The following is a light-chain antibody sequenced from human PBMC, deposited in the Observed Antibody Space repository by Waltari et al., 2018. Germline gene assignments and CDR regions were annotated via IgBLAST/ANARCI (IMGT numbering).Light chain of an antibody. CDR1: QMVSRA. CDR2: GAA. Sequence: EIVLTQSPGTLSLSPGERATLSCRASQMVSRALAWYQQKPGPAPRLLIYGAANRATGIPDRFSGSGSGTDFSLTISSLEPEDFAVYYCQHYLRLPATFGQGTKVEIK. CDR3: QHYLRLPAT. J-gene: IGKJ1*01. V-gene: IGKV3-20*01.